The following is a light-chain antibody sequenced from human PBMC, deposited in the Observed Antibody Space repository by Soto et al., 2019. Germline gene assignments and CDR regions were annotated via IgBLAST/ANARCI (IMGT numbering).Light chain of an antibody. CDR2: DAS. J-gene: IGKJ2*01. V-gene: IGKV3-11*01. CDR1: QSVSSY. Sequence: EIVLTQSPATLSLSPGERATLSCRASQSVSSYLAWYQQKPGQAPRLLIYDASNRATGIPARFSGSGSGTNFTLTIGSLEPEDFAVYYCQQRSNRPPYTFGQGTKLAI. CDR3: QQRSNRPPYT.